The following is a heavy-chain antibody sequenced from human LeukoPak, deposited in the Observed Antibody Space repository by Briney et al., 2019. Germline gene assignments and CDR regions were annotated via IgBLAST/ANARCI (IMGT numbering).Heavy chain of an antibody. J-gene: IGHJ4*02. Sequence: GGSLRLSCAASGFTFSSYSMNWVRQAPGKGLEWVSSISSSSSYIYYADSVKGRFTISRDNAKNSLYLQMNSLRAEDTAVYYCARDSGYSGSDGYYWGQGTLVTVSS. D-gene: IGHD5-12*01. CDR3: ARDSGYSGSDGYY. CDR2: ISSSSSYI. V-gene: IGHV3-21*01. CDR1: GFTFSSYS.